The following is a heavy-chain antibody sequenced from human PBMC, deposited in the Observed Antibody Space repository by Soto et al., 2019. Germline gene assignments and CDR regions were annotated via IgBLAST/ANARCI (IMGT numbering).Heavy chain of an antibody. V-gene: IGHV3-23*01. CDR1: GYSFSIYA. J-gene: IGHJ6*02. CDR2: ISVSGGST. Sequence: GGSLRLSCAASGYSFSIYAMSLVRQSPGKGLEWVSCISVSGGSTYYADSVKGRFTISRDNSKNTLYLQMNSLRAEDTAVSYCANFSGRVGLGNMDVWGQGTPVTVSS. CDR3: ANFSGRVGLGNMDV. D-gene: IGHD3-10*01.